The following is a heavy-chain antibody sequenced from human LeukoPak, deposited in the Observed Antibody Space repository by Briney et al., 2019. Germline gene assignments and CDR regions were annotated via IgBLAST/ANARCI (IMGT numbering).Heavy chain of an antibody. Sequence: PSETLSLTCTVSGGSISSGGYYWSWIRQPPGKGLEWIGYIYHSGSTYYKLSLKTRVTISIDRSKNQFSLKLSSVTAADTAVYYCARVEGGWFDPWGQGTLVTVSS. J-gene: IGHJ5*02. CDR3: ARVEGGWFDP. CDR2: IYHSGST. CDR1: GGSISSGGYY. V-gene: IGHV4-30-2*01. D-gene: IGHD3-16*01.